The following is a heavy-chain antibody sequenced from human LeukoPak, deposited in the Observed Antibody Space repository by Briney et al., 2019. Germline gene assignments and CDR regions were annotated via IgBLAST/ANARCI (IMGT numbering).Heavy chain of an antibody. CDR1: GFTFSDHY. J-gene: IGHJ6*02. V-gene: IGHV3-72*01. CDR3: ARTRYCSGGSCYSGSMDV. CDR2: IRNKPNSYTT. D-gene: IGHD2-15*01. Sequence: PGGSLRLSCAASGFTFSDHYMDWVRQAPGKGLEWVGRIRNKPNSYTTEYAASVKGRFTISRDDSKNSLYLQMNGLKTEDTAVYYCARTRYCSGGSCYSGSMDVWGQGTTVTVSS.